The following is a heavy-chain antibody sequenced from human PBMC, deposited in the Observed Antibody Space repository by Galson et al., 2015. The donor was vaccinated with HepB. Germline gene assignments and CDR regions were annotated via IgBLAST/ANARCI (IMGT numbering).Heavy chain of an antibody. CDR2: INPSGGST. V-gene: IGHV1-46*01. CDR1: GYTFTSYY. J-gene: IGHJ4*02. Sequence: SVKVSCKASGYTFTSYYMHWVRQAPGQGLEWMGIINPSGGSTSYAQKFQGRVTMTRDTSTSTVYMELSSLRSEDTAVYYCARDLSELRYFDWLLYGCDYWGQGTLVTVSS. CDR3: ARDLSELRYFDWLLYGCDY. D-gene: IGHD3-9*01.